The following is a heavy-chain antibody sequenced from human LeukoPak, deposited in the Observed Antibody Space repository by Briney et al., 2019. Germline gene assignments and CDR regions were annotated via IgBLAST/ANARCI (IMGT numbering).Heavy chain of an antibody. Sequence: ASVKVSCKASGYTFTSYGISWVRQAPGQGLEWMGWISAYNGNTNYAQKLQGRVTMTTDTSTSTAYMELRSLRSDDTAVYYCARTPNSRYCSSTSCSAYYYYYMDVWGKGTTVTVSS. CDR1: GYTFTSYG. CDR3: ARTPNSRYCSSTSCSAYYYYYMDV. V-gene: IGHV1-18*01. J-gene: IGHJ6*03. CDR2: ISAYNGNT. D-gene: IGHD2-2*01.